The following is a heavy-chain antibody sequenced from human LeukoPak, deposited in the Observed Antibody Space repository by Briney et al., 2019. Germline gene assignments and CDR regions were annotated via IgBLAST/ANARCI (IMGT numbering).Heavy chain of an antibody. CDR2: FDPEDGET. CDR1: GYTLTELS. Sequence: ASVKVSCKVSGYTLTELSMHWVRQAPGKGHEWMGGFDPEDGETIYAQKFQGRVTMTEDTSTDTAYMELSSLRSEDTAVYYCATPNSRWELLYFQHWGQGTLVTVSS. V-gene: IGHV1-24*01. J-gene: IGHJ1*01. CDR3: ATPNSRWELLYFQH. D-gene: IGHD1-26*01.